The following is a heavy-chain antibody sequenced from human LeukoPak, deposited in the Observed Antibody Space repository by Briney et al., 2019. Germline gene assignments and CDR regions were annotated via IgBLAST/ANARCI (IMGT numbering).Heavy chain of an antibody. CDR3: ARLRRDGYNYYYYYYMDV. J-gene: IGHJ6*03. Sequence: PSETLSLTCTVSSDSISTTSYYWGWIRQPPGKGLEWIGSIYYSGSTYYNPSRKSRVTISVDTSKNQFSLKLSSVTAADTAVYYCARLRRDGYNYYYYYYMDVWGKGTTVTVSS. CDR2: IYYSGST. V-gene: IGHV4-39*01. CDR1: SDSISTTSYY. D-gene: IGHD5-24*01.